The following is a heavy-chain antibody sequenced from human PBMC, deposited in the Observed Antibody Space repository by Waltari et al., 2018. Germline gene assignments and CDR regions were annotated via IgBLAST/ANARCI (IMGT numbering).Heavy chain of an antibody. CDR2: MNPNSGNT. V-gene: IGHV1-8*01. D-gene: IGHD3-22*01. CDR3: AASYYYDSSGYYNYYYYMDV. CDR1: GYTFTSYD. J-gene: IGHJ6*03. Sequence: QVQLVQSGAEVKKPGASVKVSCKASGYTFTSYDINWVRQATGQGLEWMGWMNPNSGNTGYAQKVQGRVTMTRNTSISTAYMELSSLRSEDTAVYYCAASYYYDSSGYYNYYYYMDVWGKGTTVTVSS.